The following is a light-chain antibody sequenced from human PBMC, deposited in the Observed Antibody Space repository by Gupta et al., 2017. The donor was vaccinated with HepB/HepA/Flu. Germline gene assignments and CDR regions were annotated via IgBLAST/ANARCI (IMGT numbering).Light chain of an antibody. V-gene: IGLV1-44*01. CDR1: SSNIGENT. J-gene: IGLJ2*01. Sequence: QPVLPQPPSVSAPPGQRVTISCSGSSSNIGENTVNWYHQLPGPAPKVLIYSNNQRSSGVPDRFSGSKSGTSAFLAISGLQSDDEADYYCAAWDDSLSGVVFGGGTKLTVL. CDR3: AAWDDSLSGVV. CDR2: SNN.